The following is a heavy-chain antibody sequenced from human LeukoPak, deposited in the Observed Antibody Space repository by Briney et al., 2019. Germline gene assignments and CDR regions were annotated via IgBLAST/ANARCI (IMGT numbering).Heavy chain of an antibody. Sequence: GASVKVSCKAFRYTFTGHYMHLVRQAPPPALEWMGWINPNSGGTNYAQKFQGRVTMTRDTSISTAYMELSRLRSDDTAVYYCARGGYSYGHYYYYYYMDVWGKGTTVTVSS. CDR1: RYTFTGHY. D-gene: IGHD5-18*01. V-gene: IGHV1-2*02. J-gene: IGHJ6*03. CDR2: INPNSGGT. CDR3: ARGGYSYGHYYYYYYMDV.